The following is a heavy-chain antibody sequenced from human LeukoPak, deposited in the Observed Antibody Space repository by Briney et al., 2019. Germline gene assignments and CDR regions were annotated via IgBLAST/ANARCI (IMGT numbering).Heavy chain of an antibody. D-gene: IGHD6-19*01. J-gene: IGHJ4*02. CDR1: GYSFTSYW. CDR2: IYPGDSDT. Sequence: GESLKISCKGSGYSFTSYWIGWVRQMPGKGLEWTGIIYPGDSDTRYSPSFQGQVTTSADKSISTAYLQWSSLKASDTAMYYCARHGLGRGWSFDYWGQGTLVTVSS. CDR3: ARHGLGRGWSFDY. V-gene: IGHV5-51*01.